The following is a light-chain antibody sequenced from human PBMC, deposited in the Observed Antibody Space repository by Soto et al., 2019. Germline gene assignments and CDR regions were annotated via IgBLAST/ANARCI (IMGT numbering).Light chain of an antibody. J-gene: IGLJ1*01. CDR3: SSYAGSNNYV. V-gene: IGLV2-8*01. Sequence: QSVLTQPPSASGSPGQSVTISCTGTSSDVGGYNYVSWYQRHPGKAPKLMIYEVSKRPSGVPDRFSGSKSGNTASLTVSGRQAEDEADYYCSSYAGSNNYVFGTGTKVTVL. CDR1: SSDVGGYNY. CDR2: EVS.